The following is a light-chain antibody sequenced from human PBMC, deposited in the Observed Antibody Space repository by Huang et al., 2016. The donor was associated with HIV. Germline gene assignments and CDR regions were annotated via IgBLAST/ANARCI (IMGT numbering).Light chain of an antibody. Sequence: DIVMTQSPLSLSVTPGEPVSISCRSSQSLLHSSGYKYLEWYLQKPGQSPQLLIYLGSNRASGVPDRFGGSGSGTDFILKISRVEAEDVGVYYCMQALQTSYTFGQGTKLEIK. CDR2: LGS. J-gene: IGKJ2*01. V-gene: IGKV2-28*01. CDR3: MQALQTSYT. CDR1: QSLLHSSGYKY.